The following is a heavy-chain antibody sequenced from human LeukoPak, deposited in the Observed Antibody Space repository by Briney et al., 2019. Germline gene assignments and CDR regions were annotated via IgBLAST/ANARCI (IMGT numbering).Heavy chain of an antibody. CDR3: ARALLPATPDY. CDR2: IYSGGST. Sequence: GGSLRLSCAASGFTVSSNYMSWVRQAPGKGLEWVSVIYSGGSTYYAESVKGRFTISRDNSKNTLYLQMNSLRAEDTAVYYCARALLPATPDYWGQGTLVTVSS. CDR1: GFTVSSNY. V-gene: IGHV3-53*01. D-gene: IGHD2-2*01. J-gene: IGHJ4*02.